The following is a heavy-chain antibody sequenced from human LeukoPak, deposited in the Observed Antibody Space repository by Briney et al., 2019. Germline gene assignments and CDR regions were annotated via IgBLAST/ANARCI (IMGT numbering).Heavy chain of an antibody. CDR1: AYTSTSYY. V-gene: IGHV1-46*01. CDR2: TNPSGGST. J-gene: IGHJ1*01. D-gene: IGHD6-13*01. Sequence: ASVKVSCKASAYTSTSYYMHWVRQAPGQGLEWMGITNPSGGSTSYAQKFQGRVTMTRDTSTSTVYMELSSLRSEDTAVYYCARDQGGAAAAPGYFQHWGQGTLVTVSS. CDR3: ARDQGGAAAAPGYFQH.